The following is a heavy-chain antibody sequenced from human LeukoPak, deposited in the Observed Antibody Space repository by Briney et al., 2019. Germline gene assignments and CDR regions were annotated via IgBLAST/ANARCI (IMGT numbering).Heavy chain of an antibody. CDR1: GFTFSSYG. Sequence: PGGSLRLSCAASGFTFSSYGMHWVRQAPGQGLEWVAFIRYDGSNKYYADSVKGRFTISRDNSKNTLYLQMNSLRAEDTAVYYCAKDPRAHDILTGDDYFDYWGQGTLVTVSS. CDR3: AKDPRAHDILTGDDYFDY. CDR2: IRYDGSNK. J-gene: IGHJ4*02. V-gene: IGHV3-30*02. D-gene: IGHD3-9*01.